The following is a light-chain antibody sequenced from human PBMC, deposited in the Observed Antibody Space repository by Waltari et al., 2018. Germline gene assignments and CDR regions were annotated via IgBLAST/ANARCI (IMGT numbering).Light chain of an antibody. V-gene: IGKV1-9*01. CDR1: QGISSY. J-gene: IGKJ5*01. CDR2: GVA. Sequence: DIQLTQSPSFLSASVGDRVTITCRASQGISSYLAWSQQKPGKAPNLLISGVATLQHGVPSRFSGSGSGTEVTLTISSLQPEDLATYYCQQLNRYPITFGQGTRLEIK. CDR3: QQLNRYPIT.